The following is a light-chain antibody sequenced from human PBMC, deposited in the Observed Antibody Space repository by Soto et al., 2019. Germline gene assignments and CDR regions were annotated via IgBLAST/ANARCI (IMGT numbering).Light chain of an antibody. V-gene: IGKV3-20*01. CDR2: GAS. J-gene: IGKJ4*01. CDR3: HQYGSSPLT. Sequence: IVLTQTPGTLSLSPGDRGTLSCRDSQSIDRGYLAWYQQKPGQAPRLLIYGASTSATGVPHRFSRSGSVSDFTLTISELEPEDFAVDFCHQYGSSPLTFGGGTKVDIK. CDR1: QSIDRGY.